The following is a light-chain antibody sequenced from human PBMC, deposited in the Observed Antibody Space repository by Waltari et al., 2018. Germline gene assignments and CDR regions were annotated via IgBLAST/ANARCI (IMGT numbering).Light chain of an antibody. CDR3: QSADGSGPMTWV. CDR2: RDS. CDR1: RLRNQF. J-gene: IGLJ3*02. Sequence: SFELTQPPSLSVSPGQTARITCSGHRLRNQFASWYRQKPGQAPVLLIFRDSERSSGIPERFSGSTSGTVVTLTITGVQSEDEADYYCQSADGSGPMTWVFGGGTRLTVL. V-gene: IGLV3-25*03.